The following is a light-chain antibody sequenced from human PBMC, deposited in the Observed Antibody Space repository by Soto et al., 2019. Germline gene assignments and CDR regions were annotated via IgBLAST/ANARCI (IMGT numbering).Light chain of an antibody. CDR1: SGHSSYA. V-gene: IGLV4-69*01. CDR3: KSGGSGLQV. J-gene: IGLJ1*01. CDR2: LNSDGSH. Sequence: QLVLTQSPSASASLGASVKLTCTLSSGHSSYAIAWHQQQPEKGPRYLMKLNSDGSHSKGAGIPDRFSGSSSGAERYLIICGLQYEDEADYCYKSGGSGLQVFGTGTKLTVL.